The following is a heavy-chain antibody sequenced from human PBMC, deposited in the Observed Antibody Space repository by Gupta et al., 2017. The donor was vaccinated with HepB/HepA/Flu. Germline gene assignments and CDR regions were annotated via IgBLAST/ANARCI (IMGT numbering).Heavy chain of an antibody. V-gene: IGHV1-69*04. CDR1: GGTFSSYA. Sequence: QVQLVQSGAEVKKPGSSVKVSCKASGGTFSSYAISWVRQAPGQGLEWMGRIIPILGIANYAQKFQGRVTITADKSTSTAYMELSSLRSEDTAVYYCARVQGESYCGGDCYSDDAFDYWGQGTLVTVSS. D-gene: IGHD2-21*02. CDR2: IIPILGIA. J-gene: IGHJ4*02. CDR3: ARVQGESYCGGDCYSDDAFDY.